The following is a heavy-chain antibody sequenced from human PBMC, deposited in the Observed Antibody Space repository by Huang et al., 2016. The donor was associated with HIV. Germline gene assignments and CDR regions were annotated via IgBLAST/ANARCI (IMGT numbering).Heavy chain of an antibody. CDR2: IKQDESEK. Sequence: VESGGRPVQPGGSIRLSCVGSTFTFGAYWMSWVRQPPGKGLEWVANIKQDESEKYYVDSVKGRVNISRDNAKKVLFLEMDALRVEDTAIYFCATKTAGMDIWGQGTTVIVSS. J-gene: IGHJ6*02. V-gene: IGHV3-7*01. CDR3: ATKTAGMDI. CDR1: TFTFGAYW.